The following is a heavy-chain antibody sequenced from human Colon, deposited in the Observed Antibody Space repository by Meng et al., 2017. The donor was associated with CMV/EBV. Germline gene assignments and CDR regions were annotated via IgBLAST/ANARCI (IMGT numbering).Heavy chain of an antibody. CDR1: ESVASSNY. Sequence: GESLKISCATSESVASSNYISWVRQAPGKGLEWVSVFYSGGSTYYAASVKGRFTISRDISKNTLYLQMNSLRTEDTGVYYCASLPLIMIFGGKPRDMDVWGQGTTVTVSS. J-gene: IGHJ6*02. D-gene: IGHD3/OR15-3a*01. V-gene: IGHV3-66*02. CDR2: FYSGGST. CDR3: ASLPLIMIFGGKPRDMDV.